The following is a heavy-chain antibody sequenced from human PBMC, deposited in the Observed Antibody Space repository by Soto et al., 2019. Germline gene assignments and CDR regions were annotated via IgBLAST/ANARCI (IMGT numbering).Heavy chain of an antibody. Sequence: QVQLVESGGGVVQPGRSLRLSCAASGFTFSSYGMHWVRQAPGKGLEWVAVIWYDGSNKYYADSVKGRFTISRDNSKNTLYLQMNSLRAEDTAVSYCAREMATDYYFDYWGQGTLVTVSS. CDR3: AREMATDYYFDY. V-gene: IGHV3-33*01. J-gene: IGHJ4*02. CDR1: GFTFSSYG. D-gene: IGHD5-12*01. CDR2: IWYDGSNK.